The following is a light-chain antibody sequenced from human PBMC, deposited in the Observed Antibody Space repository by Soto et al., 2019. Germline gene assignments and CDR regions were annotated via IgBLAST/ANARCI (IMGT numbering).Light chain of an antibody. Sequence: QSVLAQPPSASGTPGQSVTISCSGSSSNIGSNSVNWYQQFPGVAPRVLIFNNDQRPSGVPVRFSGSKSGTSASLAISGLQSEDEAQYHCATWDDRLNGVVFGGGTKLTVL. CDR1: SSNIGSNS. CDR3: ATWDDRLNGVV. CDR2: NND. V-gene: IGLV1-44*01. J-gene: IGLJ2*01.